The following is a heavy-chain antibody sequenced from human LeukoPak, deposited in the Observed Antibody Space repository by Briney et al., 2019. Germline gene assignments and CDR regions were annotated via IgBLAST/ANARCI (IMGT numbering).Heavy chain of an antibody. Sequence: SETLSPTCTVSGGSISSYYWSWIRQPAGKGLEWIGRIYTSGSTNYNPSLKSRVTMSVDTSKNQFSLKLSSVTAADTAVYYCAGYSGYGEGPYYYYMDVWGKGTTVTVSS. D-gene: IGHD5-12*01. V-gene: IGHV4-4*07. J-gene: IGHJ6*03. CDR2: IYTSGST. CDR1: GGSISSYY. CDR3: AGYSGYGEGPYYYYMDV.